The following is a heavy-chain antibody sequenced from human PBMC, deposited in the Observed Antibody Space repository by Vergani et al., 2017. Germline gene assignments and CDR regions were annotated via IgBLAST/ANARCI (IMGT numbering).Heavy chain of an antibody. CDR1: GFRFREHG. CDR2: ISGHDHRT. V-gene: IGHV3-23*01. CDR3: ARSYCSSTSCYSYYYYMDV. D-gene: IGHD2-2*02. J-gene: IGHJ6*03. Sequence: EVQLLESGGGSVQPGESLRLSCVASGFRFREHGMNWVRQAPGKGLEWVSGISGHDHRTLYADSVKGRFTISRDNSKNTLYLQMNSLRAEDTAVYYCARSYCSSTSCYSYYYYMDVWGKGTTVTVSS.